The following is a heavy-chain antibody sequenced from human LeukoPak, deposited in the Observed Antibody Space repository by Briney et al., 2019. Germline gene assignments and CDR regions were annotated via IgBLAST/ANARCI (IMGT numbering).Heavy chain of an antibody. CDR1: GFSFNSYT. D-gene: IGHD5-18*01. J-gene: IGHJ4*02. V-gene: IGHV3-21*01. CDR2: ISSSSGYI. Sequence: PGGSLRLSCAASGFSFNSYTMNRVRQAPGKGLEWVSSISSSSGYIYYADSVKGRFTISRDNAKNSLYLQMNSLRAEDTAVYYCARGGYSYGYYSIGGYWGQGTLVTVSS. CDR3: ARGGYSYGYYSIGGY.